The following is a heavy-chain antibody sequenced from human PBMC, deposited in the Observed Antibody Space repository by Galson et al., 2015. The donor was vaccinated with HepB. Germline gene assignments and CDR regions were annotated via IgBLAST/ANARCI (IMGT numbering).Heavy chain of an antibody. V-gene: IGHV3-74*01. CDR2: INSDGSST. Sequence: SLRLSCAASGFTFSSYWMHWVRQAPGKGLVWVSRINSDGSSTSYADSVKGRFTISRDNAKNTLYLQMNSLRAEDTAVYYCARVSGRAVPYDYWGQGTLVTVSS. CDR3: ARVSGRAVPYDY. CDR1: GFTFSSYW. J-gene: IGHJ4*02. D-gene: IGHD2-2*01.